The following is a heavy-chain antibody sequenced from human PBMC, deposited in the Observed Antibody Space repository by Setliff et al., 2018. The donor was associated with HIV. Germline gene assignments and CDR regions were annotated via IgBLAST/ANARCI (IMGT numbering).Heavy chain of an antibody. J-gene: IGHJ6*03. V-gene: IGHV4-34*01. CDR2: INHSGST. CDR3: ARGDGTKYYYYYYMDV. CDR1: GGSFSGYY. Sequence: SETLSLTCVVYGGSFSGYYWSWIRQPPGKGLEWIGEINHSGSTNYNPSLKSRVTISVDTSKDQFSLKLSSVTAADTAVYYCARGDGTKYYYYYYMDVWGKGTTVTVSS. D-gene: IGHD1-7*01.